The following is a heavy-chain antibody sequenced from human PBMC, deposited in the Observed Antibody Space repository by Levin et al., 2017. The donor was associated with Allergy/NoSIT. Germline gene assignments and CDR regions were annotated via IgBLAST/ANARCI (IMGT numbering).Heavy chain of an antibody. CDR1: GGSISSSSYY. CDR2: IYYSGST. V-gene: IGHV4-39*01. Sequence: PSETLSLTCTVSGGSISSSSYYWGWIRQPPGKGLEWIGSIYYSGSTYYNPSLKSRVTISVDTSKNQFSLKLSSVTAADTAVYYCARQRTYYYDSSGYWTPHYFDYWGQGTLVTVSS. D-gene: IGHD3-22*01. CDR3: ARQRTYYYDSSGYWTPHYFDY. J-gene: IGHJ4*02.